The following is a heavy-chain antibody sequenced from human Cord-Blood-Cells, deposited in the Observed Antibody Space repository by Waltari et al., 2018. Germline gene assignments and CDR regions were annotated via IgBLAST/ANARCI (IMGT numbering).Heavy chain of an antibody. Sequence: QVQLVQSGAEVKKPGSSVKVSFKASGGTFSSYAIRWLRQAPGQGLEWMGRIIPILGIANDAQKFQCRVTITADKSTSTAYMELSSLRSEDTAVYYCARSSITSWYNWFDPWGQGTLVTVSS. CDR2: IIPILGIA. V-gene: IGHV1-69*09. CDR1: GGTFSSYA. CDR3: ARSSITSWYNWFDP. J-gene: IGHJ5*02. D-gene: IGHD2-2*01.